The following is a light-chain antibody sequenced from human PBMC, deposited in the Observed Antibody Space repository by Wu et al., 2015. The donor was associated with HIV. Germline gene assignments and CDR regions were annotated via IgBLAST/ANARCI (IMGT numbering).Light chain of an antibody. Sequence: DIQMTQSPSSLSASVGDRVTITCRASQSISSYLNWYQQKPGKAPKFLIYAASSLQSGVPSRFSGSGSGTDFTLAISSLQPEDFATYYCQQSCSTPPVRIGPGTKVDNK. CDR2: AAS. CDR3: QQSCSTPPVR. CDR1: QSISSY. J-gene: IGKJ3*01. V-gene: IGKV1-39*01.